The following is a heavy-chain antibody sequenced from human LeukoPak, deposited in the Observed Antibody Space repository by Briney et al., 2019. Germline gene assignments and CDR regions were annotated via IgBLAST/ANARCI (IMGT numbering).Heavy chain of an antibody. CDR3: ARDMQLST. D-gene: IGHD3-16*02. V-gene: IGHV3-66*01. CDR1: GFTVTSNY. Sequence: GGSLRLSCAASGFTVTSNYMTWVRQAPGKGLEWVAIIYSGGYTDYADSVKGRFTISRDNSKNTLYLQMNSLRAEDTAIYYCARDMQLSTWGLGTMVTVSS. CDR2: IYSGGYT. J-gene: IGHJ3*01.